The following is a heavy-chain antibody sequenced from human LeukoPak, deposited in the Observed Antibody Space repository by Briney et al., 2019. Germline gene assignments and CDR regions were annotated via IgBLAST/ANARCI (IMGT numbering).Heavy chain of an antibody. D-gene: IGHD3-22*01. V-gene: IGHV3-30*04. CDR1: GFTFSSYA. J-gene: IGHJ4*02. CDR2: ISYDGSNK. Sequence: GGSLRLSCAASGFTFSSYAMHWVRQAPGKGLEWVAVISYDGSNKYYADSVKGRFTISRDNSKNTLYLQMNSLRAEDTAVYYCAKDGRITMIVVVDYFDYWGQGTLVTVSS. CDR3: AKDGRITMIVVVDYFDY.